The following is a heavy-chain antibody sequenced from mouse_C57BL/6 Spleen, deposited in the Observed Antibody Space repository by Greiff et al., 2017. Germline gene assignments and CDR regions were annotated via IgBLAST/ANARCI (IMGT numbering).Heavy chain of an antibody. Sequence: QVQLQQSGAELARPGASVKMSCKASGYTFTSYTMHWVKQRPGQGLEWIGYINPSSGYTKYNQKFKDKATLTADKSSSTAYMQLISLTSRDSAVYSCARSGSHFDYWGQGTTLTVSS. CDR2: INPSSGYT. V-gene: IGHV1-4*01. CDR3: ARSGSHFDY. J-gene: IGHJ2*01. CDR1: GYTFTSYT.